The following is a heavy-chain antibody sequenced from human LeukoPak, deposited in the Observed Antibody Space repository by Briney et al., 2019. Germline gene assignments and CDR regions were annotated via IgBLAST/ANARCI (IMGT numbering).Heavy chain of an antibody. J-gene: IGHJ4*02. Sequence: PGGSLRLSCAASGFTLSDYCIHWVRQAPGKGPVWVSRTKIDGSTTTYVDSVRGRFTISGDTAKNTLYLQMNSLKTEDTAVYYCTTDCSSTSCSGNYWGQGTLVTVSS. CDR1: GFTLSDYC. CDR2: TKIDGSTT. D-gene: IGHD2-2*01. V-gene: IGHV3-74*01. CDR3: TTDCSSTSCSGNY.